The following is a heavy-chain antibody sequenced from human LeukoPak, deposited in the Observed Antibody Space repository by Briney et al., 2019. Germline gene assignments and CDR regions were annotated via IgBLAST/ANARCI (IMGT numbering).Heavy chain of an antibody. Sequence: SETLSLTCAVSGGSISSSNWWSWVRQPPGKGLEWIGEIYHRGNTNYNPSLKNRVTISVDESKNQFSLNLSSVTAADTAVYYCARRPDNTGWFFDYWGQGTLVTASS. CDR1: GGSISSSNW. CDR2: IYHRGNT. J-gene: IGHJ4*02. CDR3: ARRPDNTGWFFDY. D-gene: IGHD6-19*01. V-gene: IGHV4-4*02.